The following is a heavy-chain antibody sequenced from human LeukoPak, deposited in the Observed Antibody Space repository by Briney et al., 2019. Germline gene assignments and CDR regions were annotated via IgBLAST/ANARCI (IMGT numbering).Heavy chain of an antibody. CDR1: GFTFSSYC. Sequence: PGGSLRLSCAASGFTFSSYCMNWVRQAPGQGLELVSSISSSSSYIYYADSVKGRFTISRDNAKNSLYLQMHSLRAEDTAVYYCARGPYYDILTGYSNDYWGQGTLVTVSS. CDR2: ISSSSSYI. V-gene: IGHV3-21*01. J-gene: IGHJ4*02. CDR3: ARGPYYDILTGYSNDY. D-gene: IGHD3-9*01.